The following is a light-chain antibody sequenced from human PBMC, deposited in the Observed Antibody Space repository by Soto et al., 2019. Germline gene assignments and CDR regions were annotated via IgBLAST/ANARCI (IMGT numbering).Light chain of an antibody. CDR3: LQDYNYTRT. J-gene: IGKJ1*01. Sequence: AIQMNQSPSSLSASVGDRVTITCGASQSISSYLNWYQQKPGKAPKVLIYAASSLQSGVPSRFSGSGSGTDFTLTISSLKNEDFATYYCLQDYNYTRTFGQGTKVDIK. V-gene: IGKV1-6*01. CDR2: AAS. CDR1: QSISSY.